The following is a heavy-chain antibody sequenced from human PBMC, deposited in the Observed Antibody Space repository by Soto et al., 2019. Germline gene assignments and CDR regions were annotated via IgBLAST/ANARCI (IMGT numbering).Heavy chain of an antibody. CDR1: GYTFTSYG. Sequence: ASVKVSCKASGYTFTSYGISWVRQAPGQGLEWMGWISAYNGNTNYAQKLQGRVTMTTDTSTSTAYMELRSVRSDDTAVYYCARDWYYYGSGSLGYFDYWGQGTLVTVSS. J-gene: IGHJ4*02. CDR3: ARDWYYYGSGSLGYFDY. D-gene: IGHD3-10*01. V-gene: IGHV1-18*01. CDR2: ISAYNGNT.